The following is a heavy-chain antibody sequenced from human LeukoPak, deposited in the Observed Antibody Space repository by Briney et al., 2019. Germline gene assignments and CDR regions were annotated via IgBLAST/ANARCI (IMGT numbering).Heavy chain of an antibody. Sequence: GGSLRLSCAASGFTFNTYWMNWVRQAPGKGLEWVANIKQDGSEKYYVDSVKGRFTISRDNAKNSLYLQMNSLRAEDTAVYYCAREVYSRSSGGWFDPWGQGTLVTVSS. CDR1: GFTFNTYW. J-gene: IGHJ5*02. V-gene: IGHV3-7*01. CDR2: IKQDGSEK. CDR3: AREVYSRSSGGWFDP. D-gene: IGHD6-6*01.